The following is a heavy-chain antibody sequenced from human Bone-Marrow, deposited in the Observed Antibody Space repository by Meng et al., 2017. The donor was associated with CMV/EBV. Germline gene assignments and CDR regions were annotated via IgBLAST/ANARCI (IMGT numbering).Heavy chain of an antibody. Sequence: GGSLRLSCAASGFTFSSYAMHWVRQAPGKGLEWVAVISYDGSNKYYADSVKGRFTISRDNSKNTLYLQMNSLRAEDTAVYYCAREAMRAYYFDYWGQGTLVTVSS. J-gene: IGHJ4*02. CDR3: AREAMRAYYFDY. CDR2: ISYDGSNK. CDR1: GFTFSSYA. V-gene: IGHV3-30*04. D-gene: IGHD3-16*01.